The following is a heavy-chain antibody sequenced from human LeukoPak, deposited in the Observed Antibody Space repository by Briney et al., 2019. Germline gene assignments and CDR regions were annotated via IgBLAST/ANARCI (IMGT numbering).Heavy chain of an antibody. V-gene: IGHV4-31*11. Sequence: PSETLSLTCAVSGASISSGNYYWSWIRQNPGKDLEWIGYIYYSGSTDYNLSLKSRVTISLDTSKNQFSLDLRSVTAADTAIYYCASLQSGYYFVSYWGQGTLVTVSS. CDR2: IYYSGST. D-gene: IGHD3-3*01. J-gene: IGHJ4*02. CDR3: ASLQSGYYFVSY. CDR1: GASISSGNYY.